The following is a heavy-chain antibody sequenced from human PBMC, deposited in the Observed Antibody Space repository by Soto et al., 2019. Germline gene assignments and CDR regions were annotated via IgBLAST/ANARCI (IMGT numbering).Heavy chain of an antibody. V-gene: IGHV5-51*01. CDR2: IYPSDSDT. CDR1: GYPFSYFW. Sequence: GESLKISCEGSGYPFSYFWIAWVRQMPGKGLEWMGIIYPSDSDTKYSPSFQGQVTISADKSTNTAYLQWSSLKASDTAMYYCAISDYDCSAYFGQTGTFEYWGQGTLVTVSS. D-gene: IGHD3-22*01. CDR3: AISDYDCSAYFGQTGTFEY. J-gene: IGHJ4*02.